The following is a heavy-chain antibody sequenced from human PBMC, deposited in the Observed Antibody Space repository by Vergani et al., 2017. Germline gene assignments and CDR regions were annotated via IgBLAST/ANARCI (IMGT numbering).Heavy chain of an antibody. CDR1: GYTFTSYG. J-gene: IGHJ4*02. V-gene: IGHV1-18*04. D-gene: IGHD6-19*01. CDR2: ICANNGNT. Sequence: QVQMVQSGAEVKKTGASVKVSCKASGYTFTSYGISWGRQAPGQGLEWMGWICANNGNTNYAQKLQGRVTMTPETSTSTAYMGLRSLRAADTSVYYCSRAHYSSVWENDYWGQGTLVTVSS. CDR3: SRAHYSSVWENDY.